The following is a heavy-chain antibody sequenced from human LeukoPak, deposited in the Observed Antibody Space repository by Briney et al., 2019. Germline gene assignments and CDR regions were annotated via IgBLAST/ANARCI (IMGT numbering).Heavy chain of an antibody. D-gene: IGHD3-10*01. Sequence: SETLSLTCAVYGGSFSGYYWSWIRQPPEKGLEWIGEINHSGSTNYNPSLKSRVTISVDTSKNQFSLKLSSVTAADTAVYYCASGSMVRGVIWFGPWGQGTLVTVSS. CDR3: ASGSMVRGVIWFGP. CDR2: INHSGST. J-gene: IGHJ5*02. V-gene: IGHV4-34*01. CDR1: GGSFSGYY.